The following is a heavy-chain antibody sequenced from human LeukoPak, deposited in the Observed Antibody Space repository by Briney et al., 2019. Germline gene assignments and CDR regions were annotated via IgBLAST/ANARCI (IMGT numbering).Heavy chain of an antibody. CDR1: GFTFTSYA. CDR2: IYYSGST. J-gene: IGHJ6*02. Sequence: PGGSLRLSCAASGFTFTSYAMSWIRQPPGKGLEWIGYIYYSGSTNYNPSLKSRVNISVDTSKNQFSLKLSSVTAADTAVYYCARDSSPYDFWSGYLPYYYGMDVWGQGTTVTVSS. V-gene: IGHV4-59*01. CDR3: ARDSSPYDFWSGYLPYYYGMDV. D-gene: IGHD3-3*01.